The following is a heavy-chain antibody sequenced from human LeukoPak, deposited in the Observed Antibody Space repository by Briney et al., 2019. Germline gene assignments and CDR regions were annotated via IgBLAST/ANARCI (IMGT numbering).Heavy chain of an antibody. CDR3: ARSGYDGKFDY. Sequence: ASVKVSCKASGYTFTSYAMHWVRQAPGQRLEWMGWINGGNGNTKYSQKLQGRVTITRDTSASTAYMELSSLRSEDTAVYYCARSGYDGKFDYWGQGTLVTVSS. CDR2: INGGNGNT. J-gene: IGHJ4*02. CDR1: GYTFTSYA. D-gene: IGHD5-12*01. V-gene: IGHV1-3*01.